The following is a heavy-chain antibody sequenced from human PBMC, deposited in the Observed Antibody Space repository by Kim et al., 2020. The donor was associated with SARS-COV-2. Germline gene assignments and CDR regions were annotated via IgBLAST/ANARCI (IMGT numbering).Heavy chain of an antibody. V-gene: IGHV1-69*13. CDR2: IIPIFGTA. J-gene: IGHJ5*02. D-gene: IGHD5-12*01. CDR3: ARDLWKFTQTSQTSTNTLRNWFDP. Sequence: SVKVSCKASGGTFSSYAINWVRQAPGQGLEWMGGIIPIFGTANYAQKFQGRVTITADESTRTAYMELSSLRSEDTAVYYCARDLWKFTQTSQTSTNTLRNWFDPWGQGTLVTVSS. CDR1: GGTFSSYA.